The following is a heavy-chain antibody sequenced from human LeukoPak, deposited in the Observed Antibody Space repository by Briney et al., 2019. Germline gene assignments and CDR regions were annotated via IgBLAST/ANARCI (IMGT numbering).Heavy chain of an antibody. V-gene: IGHV3-53*01. J-gene: IGHJ6*02. D-gene: IGHD1/OR15-1a*01. CDR3: ARGTYYYYGMDV. CDR1: GFTFSSSA. CDR2: IYSGGST. Sequence: GGSLRLSCAASGFTFSSSAMSWVRQVPGKGLEWVSIIYSGGSTYYADSVKGRFTISRDNSKNTLYLQMNSLRAEDTAVYYCARGTYYYYGMDVWGQGTTVTVSS.